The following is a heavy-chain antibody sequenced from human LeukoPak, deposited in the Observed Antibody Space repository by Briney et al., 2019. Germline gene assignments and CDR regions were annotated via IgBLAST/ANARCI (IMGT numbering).Heavy chain of an antibody. CDR2: TYYRSKWNS. J-gene: IGHJ4*02. V-gene: IGHV6-1*01. D-gene: IGHD3-10*01. CDR1: GDSVSSNSAV. Sequence: SQTLSLTCAISGDSVSSNSAVWNWIRQSPSRGLEWLGRTYYRSKWNSHYADSVKSRLTTNPDTSRNQFSLQLNSVTPEDTAVYYCARDGSASYFSLWGQGTLVTSPQ. CDR3: ARDGSASYFSL.